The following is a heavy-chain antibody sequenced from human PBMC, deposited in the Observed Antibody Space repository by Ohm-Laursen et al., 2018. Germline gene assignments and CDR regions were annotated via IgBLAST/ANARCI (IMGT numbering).Heavy chain of an antibody. Sequence: SLRLSCAASGFTFSSYWMTWVRQASGKGLEWVAVISYDGSNKYYADSVKGRFTISRDNSKNTLYLQMNSLRAEDTAVYYCAKGPTYYYDSSGYGIDYWGQGTLVTVSS. CDR1: GFTFSSYW. CDR2: ISYDGSNK. D-gene: IGHD3-22*01. J-gene: IGHJ4*02. CDR3: AKGPTYYYDSSGYGIDY. V-gene: IGHV3-30*18.